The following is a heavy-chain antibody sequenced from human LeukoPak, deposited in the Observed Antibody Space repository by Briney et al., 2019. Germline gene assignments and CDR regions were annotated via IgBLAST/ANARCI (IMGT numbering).Heavy chain of an antibody. J-gene: IGHJ3*02. CDR3: ARETGGDYDSDAFDI. CDR1: GFTFSSYS. CDR2: ISSSSSYI. V-gene: IGHV3-21*01. Sequence: GGSLRLSCAASGFTFSSYSMNWVRQAPGKGLEWVSSISSSSSYIYYADSVKGRFTISRDNAKNSLYLQMNSLSAEDTAVYYCARETGGDYDSDAFDIWGQGTMVTVSS. D-gene: IGHD4-17*01.